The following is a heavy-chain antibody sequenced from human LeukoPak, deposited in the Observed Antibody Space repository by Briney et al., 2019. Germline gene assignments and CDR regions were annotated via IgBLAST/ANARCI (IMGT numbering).Heavy chain of an antibody. D-gene: IGHD3-22*01. CDR3: ARDLTMIVGAGAFDI. Sequence: GGSLRLSCAASGFTFSSYGMHWVRQAPGKGLEWVAFIRYDGSNKYYADSVKGRFTISRDNSKNTLYLQMNSLRAEDTAVYYCARDLTMIVGAGAFDIWGQGTMVTVSS. CDR1: GFTFSSYG. V-gene: IGHV3-30*02. J-gene: IGHJ3*02. CDR2: IRYDGSNK.